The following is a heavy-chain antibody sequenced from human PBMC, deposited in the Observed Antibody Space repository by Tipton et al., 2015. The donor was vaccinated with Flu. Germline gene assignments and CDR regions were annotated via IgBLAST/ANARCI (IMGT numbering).Heavy chain of an antibody. CDR1: GFTFGDYA. CDR2: IRSKAYGGTT. D-gene: IGHD3-22*01. Sequence: RSLRLSCTASGFTFGDYAMSWVRQAPGKGLEWVGFIRSKAYGGTTEYAASVKGRFTISRDDSKSIAYLQMNSLKTEDTAVYYCTRSINMIVVAPFDYWGQGTLVTVSS. J-gene: IGHJ4*02. V-gene: IGHV3-49*04. CDR3: TRSINMIVVAPFDY.